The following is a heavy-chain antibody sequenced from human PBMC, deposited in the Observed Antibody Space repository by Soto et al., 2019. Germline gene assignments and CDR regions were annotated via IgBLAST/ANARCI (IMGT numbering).Heavy chain of an antibody. CDR2: ISQDGSFK. Sequence: EVLLVESGGGLVQPGGSLRLSCATSGFTFNTHWMTWVRQAPGKGLEWVASISQDGSFKNYVESLQDRFTISRDDIKKSLYLQMNTMRADDSAIYYCVASTGWIFDHWGQGTLVTVSS. J-gene: IGHJ4*02. CDR1: GFTFNTHW. V-gene: IGHV3-7*03. D-gene: IGHD6-19*01. CDR3: VASTGWIFDH.